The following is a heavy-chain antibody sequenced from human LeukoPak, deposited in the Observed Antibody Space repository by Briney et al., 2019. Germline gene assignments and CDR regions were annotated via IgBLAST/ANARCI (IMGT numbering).Heavy chain of an antibody. CDR3: AKGIYFIEYYYDSSGGAFDI. J-gene: IGHJ3*02. Sequence: TGGSLRLSCAASGFTFSSYGMSWVRQAPGKGLEWVSAISGSGGSTYYADSVKGRFTISRDNSKNTLYLQMNSLRAEDTAVYYCAKGIYFIEYYYDSSGGAFDIWGQGTMVTVSS. V-gene: IGHV3-23*01. CDR2: ISGSGGST. CDR1: GFTFSSYG. D-gene: IGHD3-22*01.